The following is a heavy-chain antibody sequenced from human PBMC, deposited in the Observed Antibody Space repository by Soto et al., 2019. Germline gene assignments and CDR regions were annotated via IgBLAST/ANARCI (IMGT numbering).Heavy chain of an antibody. CDR2: ISYDSTKT. CDR1: GFTFNSYG. J-gene: IGHJ6*02. V-gene: IGHV3-30*03. Sequence: QVQLVESGGGVVQPGRSLRLSCAASGFTFNSYGMHWVRQGPGNGLEWVAFISYDSTKTYYADSVKGRFTISRDNSNSALYVQMNSLTGEDTALYYCARTRSAWSDFHYSSLDVWGHGTTVTVSS. CDR3: ARTRSAWSDFHYSSLDV. D-gene: IGHD2-15*01.